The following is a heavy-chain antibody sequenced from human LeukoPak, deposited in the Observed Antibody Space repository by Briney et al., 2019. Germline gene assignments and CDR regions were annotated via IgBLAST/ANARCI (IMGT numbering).Heavy chain of an antibody. CDR3: AFGYDSRHDAFDI. D-gene: IGHD3-22*01. V-gene: IGHV3-64*01. CDR2: ISSNGGST. CDR1: GFTFSNFG. J-gene: IGHJ3*02. Sequence: GGSLRLSCAASGFTFSNFGTNWVRQAPGKGLEYVSAISSNGGSTYYANSVKGRFTISRDNSKNTLYLQMGSLRAEDMAVYYCAFGYDSRHDAFDIWGQGTMVTVSS.